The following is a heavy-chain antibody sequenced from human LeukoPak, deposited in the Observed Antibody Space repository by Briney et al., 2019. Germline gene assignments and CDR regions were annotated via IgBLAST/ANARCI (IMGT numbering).Heavy chain of an antibody. Sequence: ASVKVSCKASGYTFTGYYMHWVRQAPGQGLEWMGWINPNSGGTNYAQKFQGRVTMTRDTSISTAYMELSRLRSDDTAVCYCARVRVLGVVVPAAAAGWFDPWGQGTLVTVSS. CDR1: GYTFTGYY. J-gene: IGHJ5*02. D-gene: IGHD2-2*01. V-gene: IGHV1-2*02. CDR2: INPNSGGT. CDR3: ARVRVLGVVVPAAAAGWFDP.